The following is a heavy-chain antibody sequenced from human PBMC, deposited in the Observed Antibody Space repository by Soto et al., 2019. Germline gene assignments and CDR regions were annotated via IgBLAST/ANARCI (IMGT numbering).Heavy chain of an antibody. CDR3: ARGGGPYSSGWRKSFDY. Sequence: SETLSLTCAVYGGSFSGYYWSWIRQPPGKGLEWIGEINHSGSTNYNPSLKSRVTISVDTSKNQFSLKLSSVTAADTAVYYCARGGGPYSSGWRKSFDYWDQGTLVTVSS. CDR1: GGSFSGYY. D-gene: IGHD6-19*01. CDR2: INHSGST. V-gene: IGHV4-34*01. J-gene: IGHJ4*02.